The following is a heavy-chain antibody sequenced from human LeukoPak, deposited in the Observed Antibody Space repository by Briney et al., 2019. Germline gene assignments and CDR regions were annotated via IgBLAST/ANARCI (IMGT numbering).Heavy chain of an antibody. D-gene: IGHD3-3*01. Sequence: GGSLRLSCAASGFTFSSYAMHWVRQAPGKGLEWVAVISYDGSNKYYADSVKGRFTTSRDNSKNTLYLQMNSLRAEDTAVYYCARAPYNYDFWSGYYYYFDYWGQGTLVTVSS. J-gene: IGHJ4*02. CDR3: ARAPYNYDFWSGYYYYFDY. V-gene: IGHV3-30-3*01. CDR2: ISYDGSNK. CDR1: GFTFSSYA.